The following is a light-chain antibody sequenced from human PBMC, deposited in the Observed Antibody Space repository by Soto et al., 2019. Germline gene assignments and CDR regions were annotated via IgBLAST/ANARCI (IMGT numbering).Light chain of an antibody. Sequence: EIVLTQSPGTLSLSPGERATLSCRASQSVSTNYLAWFQQKPGQAPRLLIYGASSRATGIPDRFSGSGSGTDFTLTISRLEPEDFAVYFCHQYGNSPILTFGPGTKVDIK. CDR2: GAS. CDR1: QSVSTNY. CDR3: HQYGNSPILT. V-gene: IGKV3-20*01. J-gene: IGKJ3*01.